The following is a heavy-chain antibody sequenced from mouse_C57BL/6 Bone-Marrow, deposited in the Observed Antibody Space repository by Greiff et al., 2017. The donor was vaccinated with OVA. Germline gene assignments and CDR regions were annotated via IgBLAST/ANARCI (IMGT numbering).Heavy chain of an antibody. J-gene: IGHJ2*01. D-gene: IGHD2-5*01. V-gene: IGHV14-4*01. Sequence: VQLQQSGAELVRPGASVKLSCTASGFNIKDDYMHWVKQRPEQGLEWIGWIDPENGDTEYASKFQGKATITADTSSNTAYLQLSSLTSEDTAVYYCTSHYSNYGYYWGQGTTLTVSS. CDR2: IDPENGDT. CDR1: GFNIKDDY. CDR3: TSHYSNYGYY.